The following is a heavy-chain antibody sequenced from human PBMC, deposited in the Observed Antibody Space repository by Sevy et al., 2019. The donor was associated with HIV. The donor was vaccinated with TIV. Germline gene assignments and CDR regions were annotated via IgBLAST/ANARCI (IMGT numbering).Heavy chain of an antibody. Sequence: SETLSLTCTVSGGSVSSGSYYWSWIRQPPGKGLEWIGYIYYSGSPNYNPSLKSRVTITVDTSKNQFSLKLSSVTAADTAVYYCARARFDYSDYNGEDYFDYWGQGTLVTVSS. CDR1: GGSVSSGSYY. J-gene: IGHJ4*02. D-gene: IGHD4-17*01. CDR3: ARARFDYSDYNGEDYFDY. CDR2: IYYSGSP. V-gene: IGHV4-61*01.